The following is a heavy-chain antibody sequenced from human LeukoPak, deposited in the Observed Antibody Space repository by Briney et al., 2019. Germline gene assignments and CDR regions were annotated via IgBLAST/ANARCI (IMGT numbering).Heavy chain of an antibody. CDR1: GFTFSNYW. V-gene: IGHV3-74*01. Sequence: GGSLRLSCAASGFTFSNYWMHWVRQAPGKGLVWVSSINTDGRATNCVDSVKGRFTISRDNAKNTLYLQMSSLRADDTAVYYCGRGYYNSSGGGNENWGQGELVTVSS. CDR2: INTDGRAT. CDR3: GRGYYNSSGGGNEN. J-gene: IGHJ4*02. D-gene: IGHD2/OR15-2a*01.